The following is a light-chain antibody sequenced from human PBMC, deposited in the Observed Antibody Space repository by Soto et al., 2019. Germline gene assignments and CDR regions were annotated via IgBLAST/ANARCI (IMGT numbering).Light chain of an antibody. Sequence: DIQMTQSPSTLSASVGDRVTITCRASQSISSWLAWYQQKPGKAPKLLIYRASSLESGVPSRFSGSGSGTEFTLTTSSLQPDDFETYYCQQYNSYSPRLTFGGGTKVEIK. J-gene: IGKJ4*01. CDR2: RAS. V-gene: IGKV1-5*03. CDR3: QQYNSYSPRLT. CDR1: QSISSW.